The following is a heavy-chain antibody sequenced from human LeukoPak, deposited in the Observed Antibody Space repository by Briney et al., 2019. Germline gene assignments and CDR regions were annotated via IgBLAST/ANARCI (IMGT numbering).Heavy chain of an antibody. CDR1: GGTFSSYA. CDR2: IIPIFGTA. D-gene: IGHD5-18*01. V-gene: IGHV1-69*01. J-gene: IGHJ6*02. CDR3: AGRIQQTIYYYYYGMDV. Sequence: GSSVKVSCKASGGTFSSYAISWVRQAPGQGLEWMGGIIPIFGTANHAQKFQGRVTITADESTSTAYMELSSLRSEDTAVYYCAGRIQQTIYYYYYGMDVWGQGTTVTVSS.